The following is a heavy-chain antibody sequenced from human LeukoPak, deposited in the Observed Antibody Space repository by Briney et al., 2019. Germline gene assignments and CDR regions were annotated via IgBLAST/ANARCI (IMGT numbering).Heavy chain of an antibody. CDR1: GYSFTTFW. CDR2: IYPGDSDT. D-gene: IGHD6-19*01. Sequence: GESLKISCKASGYSFTTFWIGWVRQTPGKGLEWMGIIYPGDSDTRYSPSFQGQVTISADKSISTAYLQWSGLKASDTAMYYCARQSSGWQPFDYWGQGTLVTVSS. J-gene: IGHJ4*02. CDR3: ARQSSGWQPFDY. V-gene: IGHV5-51*01.